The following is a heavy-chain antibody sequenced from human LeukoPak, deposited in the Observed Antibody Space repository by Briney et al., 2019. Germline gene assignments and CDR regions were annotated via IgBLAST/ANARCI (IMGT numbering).Heavy chain of an antibody. D-gene: IGHD3-22*01. V-gene: IGHV3-30*02. J-gene: IGHJ3*02. CDR2: IRFDAVNK. Sequence: PGGSLRLSCAASGFTFSNYGMHWVRQAPGKGLEWVTFIRFDAVNKYYVDSVKGRFTISRDNSRNTLYLQMNSLRPEDTAVYYCAKMVGEALYYDSINLAFDIWGQGTMVTVSS. CDR1: GFTFSNYG. CDR3: AKMVGEALYYDSINLAFDI.